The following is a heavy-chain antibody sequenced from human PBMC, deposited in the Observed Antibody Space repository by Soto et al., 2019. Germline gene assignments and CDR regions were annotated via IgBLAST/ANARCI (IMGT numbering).Heavy chain of an antibody. D-gene: IGHD3-22*01. CDR2: FCYSGST. CDR3: AGHRDDSSGWYVDY. Sequence: SETLSLTCTVSGGSISSGSYYWAWIRQPPGKGLEWIGSFCYSGSTYYNPSLKSRVTMSVDTSKNQLSLRLSSVTAADTAVYYCAGHRDDSSGWYVDYWGQGTLVTVSS. J-gene: IGHJ4*02. CDR1: GGSISSGSYY. V-gene: IGHV4-39*01.